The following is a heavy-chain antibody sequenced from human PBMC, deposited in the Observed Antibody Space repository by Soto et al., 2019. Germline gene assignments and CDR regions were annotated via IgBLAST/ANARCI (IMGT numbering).Heavy chain of an antibody. CDR1: GFSLTTTGVG. Sequence: GSGPTPVKPTQTLTLACTFSGFSLTTTGVGVAWIRQPPGKALEWLALIYWDDGIRYSPSPSLKNRLTITKDTSKNQVVLTMANMDPMDTATYYCAHRPYNGGSRPFDFWGQGTLVTVSS. J-gene: IGHJ4*02. V-gene: IGHV2-5*02. D-gene: IGHD2-8*01. CDR3: AHRPYNGGSRPFDF. CDR2: IYWDDGI.